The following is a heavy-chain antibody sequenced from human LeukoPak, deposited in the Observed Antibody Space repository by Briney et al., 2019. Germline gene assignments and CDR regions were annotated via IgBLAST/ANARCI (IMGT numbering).Heavy chain of an antibody. J-gene: IGHJ3*02. CDR2: IWYDGNNK. D-gene: IGHD5-18*01. V-gene: IGHV3-33*01. CDR3: ARRIQVWSIEGDAFDI. CDR1: GFTFSSYG. Sequence: PGRSLRLSCAASGFTFSSYGMHWVRQAPGKGLEWVAVIWYDGNNKYYADSVKGRFTISRDNSQNTLYLQMNNLRAEDTAVYYCARRIQVWSIEGDAFDIWGQGTMVTVSS.